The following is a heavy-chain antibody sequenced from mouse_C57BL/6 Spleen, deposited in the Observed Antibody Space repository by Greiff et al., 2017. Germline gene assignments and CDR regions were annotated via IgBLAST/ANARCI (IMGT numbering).Heavy chain of an antibody. Sequence: QVQLQQPGAELVRPGSSVKLSCKASGYTFTSYWMHWVKQRPIQGLEWIGNIDPSDSETHYNQKFQVKATLTVAKSSSTAYMELSGLTSEVSAVYDCAVYYDYDGGVYFDYGGQGTTLTVSS. CDR3: AVYYDYDGGVYFDY. CDR2: IDPSDSET. J-gene: IGHJ2*01. D-gene: IGHD2-4*01. CDR1: GYTFTSYW. V-gene: IGHV1-52*01.